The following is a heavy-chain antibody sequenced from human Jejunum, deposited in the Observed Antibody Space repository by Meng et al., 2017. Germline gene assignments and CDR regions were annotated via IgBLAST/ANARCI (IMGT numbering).Heavy chain of an antibody. J-gene: IGHJ4*02. V-gene: IGHV3-48*03. D-gene: IGHD6-19*01. Sequence: GESLKISCAASGFNFNNYEMNWVRQAPGKGLEWVSYINPAGFTIYYGDSVKGRFTISRDDAKNSLSLQMNRLRVEDTAIYYCARETITGWNFDYWGQGILVTVSS. CDR3: ARETITGWNFDY. CDR2: INPAGFTI. CDR1: GFNFNNYE.